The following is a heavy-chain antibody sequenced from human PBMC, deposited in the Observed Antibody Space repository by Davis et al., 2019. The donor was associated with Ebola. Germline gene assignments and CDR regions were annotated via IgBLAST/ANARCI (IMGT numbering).Heavy chain of an antibody. J-gene: IGHJ4*02. CDR1: GGSINSYY. Sequence: SETLSLTCTVSGGSINSYYWSWIRQPPGKGLEWIGYIYYSGRTSYNPSLESRVTISVDTSKNQFSLKLSSMTIADTAVYYCAREGGNSYFDYWGQGTLVTFSS. CDR2: IYYSGRT. V-gene: IGHV4-59*01. D-gene: IGHD4-23*01. CDR3: AREGGNSYFDY.